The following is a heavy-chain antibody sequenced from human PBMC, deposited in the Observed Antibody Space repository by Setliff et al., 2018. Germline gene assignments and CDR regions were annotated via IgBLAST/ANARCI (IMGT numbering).Heavy chain of an antibody. Sequence: GGSLRLSCAASGFTFDDYAMHWVRQAPGKGLEWVSGISWNSGSIGYADSVEGRFTISRDNAKNSLYLQMNSLRAEDTAVYYCAKYGDSHGSPPYWGQGTLVTVSS. CDR2: ISWNSGSI. CDR3: AKYGDSHGSPPY. CDR1: GFTFDDYA. V-gene: IGHV3-9*01. D-gene: IGHD4-17*01. J-gene: IGHJ4*02.